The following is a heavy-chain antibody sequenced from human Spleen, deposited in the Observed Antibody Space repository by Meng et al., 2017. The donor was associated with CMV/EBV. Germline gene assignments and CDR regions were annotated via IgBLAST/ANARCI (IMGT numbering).Heavy chain of an antibody. Sequence: GESLKISCAASGFTFGDYGMSWVRQAPGKGLEWVSGISWNGGSNGYADSVKGRFTISRDNARNSLYLQMNSLRAEDTAVYYCASCKISIFGRGSLWYYGMDVWGQGTTVTVSS. CDR3: ASCKISIFGRGSLWYYGMDV. D-gene: IGHD3-3*01. CDR1: GFTFGDYG. J-gene: IGHJ6*02. CDR2: ISWNGGSN. V-gene: IGHV3-20*04.